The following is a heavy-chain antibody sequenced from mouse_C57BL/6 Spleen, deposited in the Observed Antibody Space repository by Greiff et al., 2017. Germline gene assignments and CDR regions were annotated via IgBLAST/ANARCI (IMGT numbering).Heavy chain of an antibody. CDR1: GYTFTSYW. CDR2: IDPSDSYT. J-gene: IGHJ2*01. Sequence: VQLQQPGAELVRPGTSVKLSCKASGYTFTSYWMHWVKQRPGQGLEWIGVIDPSDSYTNYNQKFKGKDTLTVDTSSSTAYMQLSSLTSEDSAVYYCARGVGGYYYFDYWGQGTTLTVSS. CDR3: ARGVGGYYYFDY. V-gene: IGHV1-59*01. D-gene: IGHD2-3*01.